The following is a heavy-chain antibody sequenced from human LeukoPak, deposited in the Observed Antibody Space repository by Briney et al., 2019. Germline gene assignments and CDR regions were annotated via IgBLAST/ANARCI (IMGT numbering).Heavy chain of an antibody. CDR3: AKDVSYGVGATTDGLFDY. Sequence: PGGSLRLSCAASGFTFDDYAMHWVRQAPGKGLEWVSGISWNSGSIGYADSVKGRFTISRDNAKNSLYLQMNSLGAEDTALYYCAKDVSYGVGATTDGLFDYWGQGTLVTVSS. V-gene: IGHV3-9*01. D-gene: IGHD1-26*01. CDR1: GFTFDDYA. CDR2: ISWNSGSI. J-gene: IGHJ4*02.